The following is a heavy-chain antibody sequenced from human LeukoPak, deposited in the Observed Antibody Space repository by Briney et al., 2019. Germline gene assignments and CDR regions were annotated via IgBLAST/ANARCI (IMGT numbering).Heavy chain of an antibody. CDR3: AASAWELRPFYMDV. CDR2: ISGSGGST. D-gene: IGHD1-26*01. J-gene: IGHJ6*03. Sequence: PGGSLRLSCAASGFTFSSYAMSWVRQAPGKGLEWVSAISGSGGSTYYADSVKRRSTISRDNSKNTLYLQMNSLRAEDTAVYYCAASAWELRPFYMDVWGKGTTVTVSS. CDR1: GFTFSSYA. V-gene: IGHV3-23*01.